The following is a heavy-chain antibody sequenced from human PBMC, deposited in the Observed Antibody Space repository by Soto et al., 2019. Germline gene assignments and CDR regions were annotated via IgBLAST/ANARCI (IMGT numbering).Heavy chain of an antibody. D-gene: IGHD2-21*01. CDR1: GGSISSSSYY. CDR2: IYYSGST. Sequence: PSETLSLTCTVSGGSISSSSYYWGWIRQPPGKGLEWIGSIYYSGSTYYNPSLKSRVTIFVDTSKNQFSLKLSSVTAADTAVYYCARHLWTVLLQDSYGMSFWGQGTTGIVSS. V-gene: IGHV4-39*01. J-gene: IGHJ6*01. CDR3: ARHLWTVLLQDSYGMSF.